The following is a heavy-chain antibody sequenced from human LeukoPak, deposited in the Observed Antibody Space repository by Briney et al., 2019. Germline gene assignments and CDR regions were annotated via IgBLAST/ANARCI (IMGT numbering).Heavy chain of an antibody. D-gene: IGHD2-21*02. CDR2: IYYSGST. V-gene: IGHV4-31*03. CDR3: ARGKRHDFGRRTYYFDY. J-gene: IGHJ4*02. Sequence: SQTLSLTCTVSGGSISSGGYYWSWIRQHPGKGLEWIGYIYYSGSTYYNPSLKSRVTISVDTSKNQFSLKLSSVTAADTAVYYCARGKRHDFGRRTYYFDYWGQGTLVTVSS. CDR1: GGSISSGGYY.